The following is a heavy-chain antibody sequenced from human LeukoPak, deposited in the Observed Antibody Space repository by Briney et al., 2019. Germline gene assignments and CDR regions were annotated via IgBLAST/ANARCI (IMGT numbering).Heavy chain of an antibody. D-gene: IGHD3-10*01. J-gene: IGHJ4*02. CDR3: AKVMTGYFGY. CDR1: GFTFSSYA. V-gene: IGHV3-23*01. CDR2: ISGSGGST. Sequence: GGSLRLSCAAAGFTFSSYAMSWVRQAPGKVREWVSDISGSGGSTYYAASVKGRFTIYRDNSKKTLYLKMNSLRAEDQAVYYCAKVMTGYFGYWGQGTLVTVSS.